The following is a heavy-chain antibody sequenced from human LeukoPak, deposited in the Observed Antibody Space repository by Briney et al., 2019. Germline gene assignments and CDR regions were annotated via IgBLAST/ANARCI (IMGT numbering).Heavy chain of an antibody. J-gene: IGHJ4*02. Sequence: SETLSLTCTVSGGSISSSSYYWGWIRQPPGTGLEWIGSIYYSGSTYYNPSLKSRVTISVDTSKNQFSPKLSSVTAADTAVYYCARLYDSSGYYQTGLYYFDYWGQGTLVTVSS. CDR3: ARLYDSSGYYQTGLYYFDY. V-gene: IGHV4-39*07. CDR2: IYYSGST. D-gene: IGHD3-22*01. CDR1: GGSISSSSYY.